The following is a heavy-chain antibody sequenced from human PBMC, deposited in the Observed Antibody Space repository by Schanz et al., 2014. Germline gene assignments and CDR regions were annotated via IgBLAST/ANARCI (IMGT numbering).Heavy chain of an antibody. CDR1: GYSFTGYY. J-gene: IGHJ4*02. D-gene: IGHD6-19*01. V-gene: IGHV1-2*06. Sequence: QVQLLQSGAEVKKPGASVRVSCKASGYSFTGYYIHWVRQAPGQGFEWMGRIHPNSGGTDYTQKFQGRVTMTRDTSIPTAYMELSGLTSDDTAVYYCARGLVRYFHYWGQGTPVTVSS. CDR3: ARGLVRYFHY. CDR2: IHPNSGGT.